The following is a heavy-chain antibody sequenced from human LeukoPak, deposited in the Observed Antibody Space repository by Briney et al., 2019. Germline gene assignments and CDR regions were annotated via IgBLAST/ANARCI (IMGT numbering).Heavy chain of an antibody. CDR2: INPNSGGT. V-gene: IGHV1-2*02. CDR1: GYSFTGYY. D-gene: IGHD6-19*01. Sequence: ASVKVSCKASGYSFTGYYLHWVRQAPGQGLEWMGWINPNSGGTNYAQKFQGRVTMTRDTSISTAYMELSRLRSDDTAVYYCARDVEYSSERFNYWGQGTLVTVSS. CDR3: ARDVEYSSERFNY. J-gene: IGHJ4*02.